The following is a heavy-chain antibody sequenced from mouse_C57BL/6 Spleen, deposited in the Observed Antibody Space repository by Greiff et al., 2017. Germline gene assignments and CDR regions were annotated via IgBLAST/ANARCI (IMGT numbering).Heavy chain of an antibody. D-gene: IGHD1-1*01. CDR1: GYTFTSYW. CDR3: AINYYGSSYSAMDY. V-gene: IGHV1-69*01. Sequence: QVQLQQPGAELVMPGASVKLSCKASGYTFTSYWMHWVKQRPGQGLEWIGEIDPSDSYTNYNQKFKGKSTLTVDKSSSTAYMQLSSLTSEDSAVYYCAINYYGSSYSAMDYWGQGTSVTVSS. CDR2: IDPSDSYT. J-gene: IGHJ4*01.